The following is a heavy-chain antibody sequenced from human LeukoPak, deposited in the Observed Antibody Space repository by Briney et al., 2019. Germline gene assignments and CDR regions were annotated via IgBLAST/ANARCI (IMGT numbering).Heavy chain of an antibody. J-gene: IGHJ4*02. D-gene: IGHD6-19*01. CDR3: ARVTQWLFDY. CDR2: IYSGGST. V-gene: IGHV3-53*01. CDR1: GFTVSSNY. Sequence: GGSLRLSCAASGFTVSSNYMSWVRQAPGKGLEWVSVIYSGGSTYYADSVKGRLTISRDNSKNTLYLQMNSLRAEDTAVYYCARVTQWLFDYWGQGTLVTVSS.